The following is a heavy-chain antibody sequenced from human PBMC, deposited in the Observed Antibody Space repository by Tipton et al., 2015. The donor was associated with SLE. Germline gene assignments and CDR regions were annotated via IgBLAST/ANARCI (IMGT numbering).Heavy chain of an antibody. D-gene: IGHD6-13*01. CDR1: GFTFDDYT. Sequence: GSLRLSCAASGFTFDDYTMHWVRQAPGKGLEWVSLISWDGGSTYYADSVKSRFTISRDNSKNSLYLQMNSLRTEDTALYYCARAAGELRYYYYYGMDVWGQGTTVTVSS. CDR3: ARAAGELRYYYYYGMDV. CDR2: ISWDGGST. V-gene: IGHV3-43*01. J-gene: IGHJ6*02.